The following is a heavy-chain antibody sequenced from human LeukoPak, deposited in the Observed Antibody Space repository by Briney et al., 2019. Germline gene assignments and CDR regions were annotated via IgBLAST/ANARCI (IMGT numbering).Heavy chain of an antibody. D-gene: IGHD2-2*01. Sequence: GGSLRLSCAASGLTFSSYGMSWVRQATGKGVEWVSSISVSGRRTSYADSVTGRFTISRDNSENTLYLQMNSLRGDDTAIYVCAKDGRVFQLQRGAFDIWGEGRMVTVCS. CDR3: AKDGRVFQLQRGAFDI. J-gene: IGHJ3*02. CDR2: ISVSGRRT. V-gene: IGHV3-23*01. CDR1: GLTFSSYG.